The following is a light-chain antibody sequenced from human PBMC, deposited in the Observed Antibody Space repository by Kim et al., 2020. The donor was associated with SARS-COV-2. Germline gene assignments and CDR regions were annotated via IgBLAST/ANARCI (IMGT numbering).Light chain of an antibody. V-gene: IGKV1-39*01. CDR2: AAS. Sequence: GDRVTITCRASQSIDTSLNWYQQKPGRAPKLLIYAASNLQSGVPSRFSGSGSGTDFSLTISSLQPEDFAIYFCQQSYSTPPGGTFGPGT. J-gene: IGKJ3*01. CDR1: QSIDTS. CDR3: QQSYSTPPGGT.